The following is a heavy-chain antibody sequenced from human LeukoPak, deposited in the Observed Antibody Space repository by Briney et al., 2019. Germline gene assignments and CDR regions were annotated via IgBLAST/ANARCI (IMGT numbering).Heavy chain of an antibody. D-gene: IGHD3-22*01. Sequence: GGSLRLSCAASGFTFSSYAMHWVRQAPGKGLEWVAVILYDGSNKYYADSVKGRFTISRDNSKNTLYLQMNSLRAEDTAVYYCARGSLIGPYYYDSSGYFAPLDYWGQGTLVTVSS. J-gene: IGHJ4*02. CDR1: GFTFSSYA. V-gene: IGHV3-30*04. CDR3: ARGSLIGPYYYDSSGYFAPLDY. CDR2: ILYDGSNK.